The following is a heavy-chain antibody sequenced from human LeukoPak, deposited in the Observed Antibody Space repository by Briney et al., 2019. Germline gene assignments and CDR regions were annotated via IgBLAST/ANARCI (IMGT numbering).Heavy chain of an antibody. CDR1: GGSISSYY. CDR3: ARAPRYCSGGTCYSGTFDY. D-gene: IGHD2-15*01. CDR2: IYTRGST. J-gene: IGHJ4*02. Sequence: PSETLSLTCTVSGGSISSYYWNWIRQPAGKGLEWIGRIYTRGSTNYNPSLKSRVTMSVDTSKNQFSLKLSSVTAADTAVYFCARAPRYCSGGTCYSGTFDYWGQGTLVTVSS. V-gene: IGHV4-4*07.